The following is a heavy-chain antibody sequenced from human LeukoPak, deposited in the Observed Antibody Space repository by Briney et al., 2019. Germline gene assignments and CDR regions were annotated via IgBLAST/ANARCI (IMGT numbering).Heavy chain of an antibody. Sequence: HGESLKISCKGSGYSFTSYWIGWVRQMPGKGLEWMGIIYPGDSDTRYSPSFQGQVTISADKSISTAYLQWSSLKASDTAMYYCARSLSILTGYYYFDYWGQGTLVTVSS. CDR2: IYPGDSDT. D-gene: IGHD3-9*01. CDR3: ARSLSILTGYYYFDY. J-gene: IGHJ4*02. V-gene: IGHV5-51*01. CDR1: GYSFTSYW.